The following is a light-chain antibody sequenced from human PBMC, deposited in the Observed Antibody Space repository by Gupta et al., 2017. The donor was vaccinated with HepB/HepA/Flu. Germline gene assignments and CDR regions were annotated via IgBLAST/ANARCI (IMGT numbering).Light chain of an antibody. CDR2: STN. V-gene: IGLV8-61*01. CDR1: SGSVPTSYY. Sequence: QTVVTQEPSFSVSPGGTVTPTCRFSSGSVPTSYYPSWYQQTPGQAPRTLIYSTNARSSGVPDRFSGSILGNKAALTITGAQAEDESDYYCVLYMGSGIWVFGGGTKLTVL. CDR3: VLYMGSGIWV. J-gene: IGLJ3*02.